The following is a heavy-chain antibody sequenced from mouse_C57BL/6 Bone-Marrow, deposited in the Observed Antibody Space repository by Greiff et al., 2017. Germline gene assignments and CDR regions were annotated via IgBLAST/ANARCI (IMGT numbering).Heavy chain of an antibody. J-gene: IGHJ3*01. D-gene: IGHD2-12*01. CDR3: SYTWFAY. Sequence: EVQLQQSGAELVRPGASVKLSCTASGFNIKDDYMHWVKQRPEQGLEWIGWIDPENGDTEYASKFQGKATITVDTSSNTAYLQLSSLTSEDTAVYYCSYTWFAYWGQGTLVTVSA. CDR1: GFNIKDDY. V-gene: IGHV14-4*01. CDR2: IDPENGDT.